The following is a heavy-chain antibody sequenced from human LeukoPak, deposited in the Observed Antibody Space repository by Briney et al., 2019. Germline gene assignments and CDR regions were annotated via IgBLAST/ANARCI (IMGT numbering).Heavy chain of an antibody. Sequence: ASVKVSCKAYGGTFSSCAISWVRQAPGQGLEWMGGIIPIFGTANYAQKFQGRVTITADESTSTAYMELSSLRSEDTAVYYCARHSIAAAVGYYYYGMDVWGQGTTVTVSS. CDR3: ARHSIAAAVGYYYYGMDV. CDR1: GGTFSSCA. V-gene: IGHV1-69*13. J-gene: IGHJ6*02. CDR2: IIPIFGTA. D-gene: IGHD6-13*01.